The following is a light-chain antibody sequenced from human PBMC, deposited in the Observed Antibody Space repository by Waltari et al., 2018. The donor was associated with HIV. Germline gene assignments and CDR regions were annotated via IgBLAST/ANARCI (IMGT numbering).Light chain of an antibody. J-gene: IGKJ1*01. CDR1: QNITNW. V-gene: IGKV1-5*03. CDR2: KTS. CDR3: QQYNTYPWT. Sequence: DIQMTQSPSTLSASIGDRVTITCRASQNITNWLAWYQQKPGEAPKLLIYKTSNLESGVPSKFSGSGSGTEFTLTISSLQHDDFATYYCQQYNTYPWTFGQGTKVEIK.